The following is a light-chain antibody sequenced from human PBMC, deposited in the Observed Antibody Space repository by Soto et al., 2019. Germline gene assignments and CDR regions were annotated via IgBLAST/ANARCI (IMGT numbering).Light chain of an antibody. V-gene: IGKV1-5*01. CDR2: DAS. CDR3: QKYNSYSWK. CDR1: QSIGRW. Sequence: IQRTQSPSTLSASVGDTVTVTCRASQSIGRWLAWYQQKPGKAPKLLIFDASTLENGVPARFSGSRSGPEFSLTISSLQPDDFATYYCQKYNSYSWKFGQGNKGAIK. J-gene: IGKJ1*01.